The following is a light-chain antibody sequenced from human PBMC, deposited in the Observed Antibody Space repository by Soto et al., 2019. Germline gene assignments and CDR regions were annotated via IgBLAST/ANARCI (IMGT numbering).Light chain of an antibody. Sequence: QSVLTQPASVSGSPGQSVTISCSGSSSDVGAYNYVSWYQRHPGKAPKLMIYDVTNRPSGVSNRFSGSKSGNTASLTISGLHAEDEADYFCSSYTSSSTVVFGGGTKVTVL. CDR3: SSYTSSSTVV. J-gene: IGLJ3*02. CDR2: DVT. V-gene: IGLV2-14*01. CDR1: SSDVGAYNY.